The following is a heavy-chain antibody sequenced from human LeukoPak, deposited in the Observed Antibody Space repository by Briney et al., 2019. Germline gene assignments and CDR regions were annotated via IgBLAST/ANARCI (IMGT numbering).Heavy chain of an antibody. CDR1: GFTFSSYN. V-gene: IGHV3-48*02. CDR3: ARDLATGLFDY. D-gene: IGHD5-12*01. J-gene: IGHJ4*02. Sequence: GGSLRLSCAASGFTFSSYNMNWVRQAPGKGLEWVSYISSSSTAIYYADSVKGRFTISRDNAMNSLFLQMNSLRDGDTAVYYCARDLATGLFDYWGQGTLVTVYS. CDR2: ISSSSTAI.